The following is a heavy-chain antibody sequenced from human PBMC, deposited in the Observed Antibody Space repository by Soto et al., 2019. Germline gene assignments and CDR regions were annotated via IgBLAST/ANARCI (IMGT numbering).Heavy chain of an antibody. CDR2: ITSSSSTI. CDR3: ARDPPPGGSGWDFFFDY. V-gene: IGHV3-48*02. CDR1: GFTFSIYA. D-gene: IGHD6-19*01. Sequence: PGXSLRLACAASGFTFSIYAMNWVHQAPGKGLEWVSYITSSSSTIYYADSVKGRFTISRDNAKNSLYLQMNSLRDEETAVYYCARDPPPGGSGWDFFFDYWGQGTLVTVSS. J-gene: IGHJ4*02.